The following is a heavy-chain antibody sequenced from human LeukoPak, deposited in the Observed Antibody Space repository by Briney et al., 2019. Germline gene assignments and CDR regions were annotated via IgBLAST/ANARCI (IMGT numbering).Heavy chain of an antibody. Sequence: PGGSLRLSCSPCAFTFSSDLMHRGRQAPGKGLVWVSRIKSDGSSTSYADSVKGRFTISRDNAKNTLYLQMNSLRAEDTAVYYCARSYGMDDWGQGTTVTVSS. V-gene: IGHV3-74*01. J-gene: IGHJ6*02. CDR2: IKSDGSST. CDR3: ARSYGMDD. CDR1: AFTFSSDL.